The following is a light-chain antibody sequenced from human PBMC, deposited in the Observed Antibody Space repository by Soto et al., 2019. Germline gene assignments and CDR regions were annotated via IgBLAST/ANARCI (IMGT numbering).Light chain of an antibody. CDR1: SSDVGGYNF. Sequence: QSALTQPRSVSGSPGQSVTISCTGTSSDVGGYNFVSWYQQHPGKAPKLMIYDVSKRPSGVPDRFSGSKSGNTASLTISGFEAEDEPEYYGCVCVGSDTGVFVTGTEVTVL. CDR3: CVCVGSDTGV. CDR2: DVS. V-gene: IGLV2-11*01. J-gene: IGLJ1*01.